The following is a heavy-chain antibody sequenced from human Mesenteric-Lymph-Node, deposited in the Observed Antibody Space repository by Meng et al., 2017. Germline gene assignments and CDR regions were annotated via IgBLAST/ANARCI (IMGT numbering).Heavy chain of an antibody. V-gene: IGHV7-4-1*02. CDR1: GYTFTSYA. CDR3: ARDNYDTASRFDY. D-gene: IGHD3-22*01. Sequence: QVQLLQFGSELKGPGASVKVSCKASGYTFTSYAINWLRQAPGQGPEWMGWINTNNGNPTYAQGFTGRFVFSLDTSVSTAYVQISSLKVEDTAMYYCARDNYDTASRFDYWGQGTLVTVSS. CDR2: INTNNGNP. J-gene: IGHJ4*02.